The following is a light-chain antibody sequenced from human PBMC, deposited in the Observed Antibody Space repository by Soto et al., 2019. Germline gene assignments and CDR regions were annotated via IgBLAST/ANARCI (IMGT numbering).Light chain of an antibody. CDR1: SFNIGAGYD. V-gene: IGLV1-40*01. J-gene: IGLJ2*01. CDR2: GNS. CDR3: QSYDSTLVL. Sequence: QSVLTQPPSVSGAPGQRVTISCTGSSFNIGAGYDVHWYQQLPGTAPKVLIYGNSNRPSGVPDRFSGSKSGTSASLAITGLQAEDEADYYCQSYDSTLVLFGGGTQLTVL.